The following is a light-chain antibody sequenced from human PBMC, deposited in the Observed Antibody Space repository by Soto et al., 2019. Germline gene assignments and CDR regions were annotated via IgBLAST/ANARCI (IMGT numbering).Light chain of an antibody. CDR3: QQYDNLPS. J-gene: IGKJ3*01. CDR2: GAS. Sequence: DIQMTQSPSSLSASVGDRVTITCQASQDISTYLNWYQHKPGKAPKLLIYGASNLETGVTSRFSGGGSGTRFTFTINSLQPEDIATYYCQQYDNLPSFGPGTKVDIK. CDR1: QDISTY. V-gene: IGKV1-33*01.